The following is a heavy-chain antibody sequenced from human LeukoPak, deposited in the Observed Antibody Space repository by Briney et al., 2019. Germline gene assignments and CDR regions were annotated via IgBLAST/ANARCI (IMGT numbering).Heavy chain of an antibody. J-gene: IGHJ3*02. D-gene: IGHD3-3*01. CDR1: GFSFRSCW. V-gene: IGHV3-74*01. Sequence: PGGSLRHSCAASGFSFRSCWMHWVRQAPGKELVWVSRINGDGSTTNYADSVRGRFTISRDNAKNTLYLQMNSLRADDSAVYFCASLVGGYYPPVEAFDIWGQGTMVTVSS. CDR3: ASLVGGYYPPVEAFDI. CDR2: INGDGSTT.